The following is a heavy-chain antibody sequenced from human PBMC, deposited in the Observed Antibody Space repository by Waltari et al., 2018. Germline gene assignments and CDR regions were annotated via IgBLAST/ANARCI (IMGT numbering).Heavy chain of an antibody. Sequence: EVQLVESGGGLVKPGGSLRLSCAASGFTFSSYRRNWVRQAPGKGLEWVSSITSSSTYTYYADSVKGRFTISRDNARNSLFVEMKSLRAEDTAVYYCARDLGSRGPRGMDVWGQGTTVIVS. D-gene: IGHD2-2*01. V-gene: IGHV3-21*01. J-gene: IGHJ6*02. CDR1: GFTFSSYR. CDR2: ITSSSTYT. CDR3: ARDLGSRGPRGMDV.